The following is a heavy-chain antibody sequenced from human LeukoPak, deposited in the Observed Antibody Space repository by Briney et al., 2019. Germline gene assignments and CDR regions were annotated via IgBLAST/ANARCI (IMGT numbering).Heavy chain of an antibody. CDR3: ARDPQYSPRGFDY. CDR2: ISSSSSTI. V-gene: IGHV3-11*04. CDR1: GFTFSDYY. J-gene: IGHJ4*02. Sequence: GGSLRLSCAASGFTFSDYYMSWLRQAPGRGLEWVSYISSSSSTIYYADSVKGRFTISRDNAKNSLYLQMNSLRAEDTAVYYCARDPQYSPRGFDYWGQGTLVTVSS. D-gene: IGHD5-18*01.